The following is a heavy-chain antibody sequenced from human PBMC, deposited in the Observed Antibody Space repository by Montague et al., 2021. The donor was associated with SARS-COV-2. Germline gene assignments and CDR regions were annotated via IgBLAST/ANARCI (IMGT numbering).Heavy chain of an antibody. CDR2: INHSGTT. CDR3: ARWDPQTLTLIGLRGKSASDY. Sequence: SETLSLTCAVYGGSFSGYYWTWIRQSPGKGLEWIAEINHSGTTNYNFNPSLRSRVTIPVYTSKSQFSLKLSSVTAADTGVYYCARWDPQTLTLIGLRGKSASDYWGQGTLVTVSS. J-gene: IGHJ4*02. CDR1: GGSFSGYY. V-gene: IGHV4-34*01. D-gene: IGHD4-23*01.